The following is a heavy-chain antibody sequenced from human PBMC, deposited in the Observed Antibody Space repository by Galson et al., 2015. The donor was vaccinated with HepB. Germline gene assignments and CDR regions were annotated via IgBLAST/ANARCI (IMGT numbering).Heavy chain of an antibody. J-gene: IGHJ4*02. CDR1: GFTFSSYW. CDR3: ARDLRGSGWYIDY. D-gene: IGHD6-19*01. CDR2: LKQDGSEK. V-gene: IGHV3-7*01. Sequence: SLRLSCAASGFTFSSYWMSWVRQAPGQGLEWVANLKQDGSEKYYVDSVKGRFTIFRDNAKNSLYLRMNSLRAEDTAVYYCARDLRGSGWYIDYWGQGTLVTVSS.